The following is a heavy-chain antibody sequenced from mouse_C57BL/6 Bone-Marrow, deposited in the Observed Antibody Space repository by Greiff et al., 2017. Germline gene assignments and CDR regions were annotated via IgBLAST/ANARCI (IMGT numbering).Heavy chain of an antibody. CDR2: ISSGSSTI. J-gene: IGHJ4*01. CDR3: ARYDYYAMDY. CDR1: GFTFSDYG. V-gene: IGHV5-17*01. Sequence: EVKVVESGGGLVKPGGSLKLSCAASGFTFSDYGMHWVRQAPEKGLEWVAYISSGSSTIYYADTVKGRFTISRDNAKNTLFLQMTSLGSEDTAMYYCARYDYYAMDYWGQGTSVTVSS.